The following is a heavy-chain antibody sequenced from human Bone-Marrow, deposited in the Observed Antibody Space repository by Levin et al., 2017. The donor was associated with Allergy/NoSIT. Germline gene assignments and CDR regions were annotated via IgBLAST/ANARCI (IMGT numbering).Heavy chain of an antibody. V-gene: IGHV3-23*01. CDR1: GFTFSSCA. Sequence: PGGSLRLSCAASGFTFSSCAMSWVRQAPGKGLEWVSSIGGSGGGTYYADSVKGRFSISRDDSKNTLYLQMNSLRAEDTAVYYCAKNYYDTSGYYYVEVDYWGQGTLVTVSS. CDR2: IGGSGGGT. J-gene: IGHJ4*02. D-gene: IGHD3-22*01. CDR3: AKNYYDTSGYYYVEVDY.